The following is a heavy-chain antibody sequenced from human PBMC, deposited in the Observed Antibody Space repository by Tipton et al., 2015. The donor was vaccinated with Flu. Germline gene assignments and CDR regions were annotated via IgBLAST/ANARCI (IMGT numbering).Heavy chain of an antibody. CDR3: ARYCSGGTCYRSGLDY. V-gene: IGHV1-69*01. J-gene: IGHJ4*02. D-gene: IGHD2-15*01. Sequence: QLVQSGAEVKKPGSSVKVSCKASGDTFSSHGISWVRQAPGQGLEWMGGIIPILGTTNYAQKFQARVTFTAHESTTTAYMEVSSLKSEATAVYYCARYCSGGTCYRSGLDYWGQGTLVTVSS. CDR2: IIPILGTT. CDR1: GDTFSSHG.